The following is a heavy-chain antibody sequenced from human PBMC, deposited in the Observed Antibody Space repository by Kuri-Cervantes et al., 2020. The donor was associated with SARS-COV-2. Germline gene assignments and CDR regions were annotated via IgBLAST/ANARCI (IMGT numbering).Heavy chain of an antibody. CDR3: AKEGFKDYYYYGMDV. J-gene: IGHJ6*02. Sequence: LTCAASGFTFSSYGMHWVRQAPGKGLEWVAVISYDGSNKYYADSVKGRFTISRDNSKNTLYLQMNSLRAEDTAVYYCAKEGFKDYYYYGMDVWGQGTTVTVSS. V-gene: IGHV3-30*19. CDR1: GFTFSSYG. CDR2: ISYDGSNK.